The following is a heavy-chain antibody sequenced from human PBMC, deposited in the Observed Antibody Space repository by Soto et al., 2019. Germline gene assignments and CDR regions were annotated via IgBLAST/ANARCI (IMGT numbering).Heavy chain of an antibody. J-gene: IGHJ5*02. CDR2: IYYSGST. D-gene: IGHD5-12*01. V-gene: IGHV4-61*01. CDR3: ARQVEMATIVRFDP. CDR1: GGSVSSGSYY. Sequence: SETLSLTCTVSGGSVSSGSYYWIWIRQPPGKGLDWIGYIYYSGSTNYNPSLKSRVTISVDTSKNQFSLKLSSVTAADTAVYYCARQVEMATIVRFDPWGQGTLVTVSS.